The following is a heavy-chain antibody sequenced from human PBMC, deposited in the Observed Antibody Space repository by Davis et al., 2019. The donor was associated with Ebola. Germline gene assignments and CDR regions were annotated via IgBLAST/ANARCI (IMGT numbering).Heavy chain of an antibody. CDR2: MNPNSGTT. Sequence: ASVKVSCKASGYTLTTSDINWVRQATGQGLEWLGWMNPNSGTTRYAQKFQGRVTMTRNTSISTAYMELSTPRSEDTALYYCARVLLWFRELFDYGMDVWGQGTTVTVSS. CDR3: ARVLLWFRELFDYGMDV. J-gene: IGHJ6*02. V-gene: IGHV1-8*01. D-gene: IGHD3-10*01. CDR1: GYTLTTSD.